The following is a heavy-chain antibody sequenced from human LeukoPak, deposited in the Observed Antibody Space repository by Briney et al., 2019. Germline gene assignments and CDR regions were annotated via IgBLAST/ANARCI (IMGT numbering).Heavy chain of an antibody. Sequence: PSETLSLTCTVSGGSISSYYWSWIRQPPGKGLEWIGYIYYSGSTNYNPSLKSRVTISVDTSKNQFSLELSSVTAADTAVYYCAREGRYSGYADWGQGTLVTVSS. J-gene: IGHJ4*02. CDR2: IYYSGST. D-gene: IGHD5-12*01. CDR3: AREGRYSGYAD. V-gene: IGHV4-59*01. CDR1: GGSISSYY.